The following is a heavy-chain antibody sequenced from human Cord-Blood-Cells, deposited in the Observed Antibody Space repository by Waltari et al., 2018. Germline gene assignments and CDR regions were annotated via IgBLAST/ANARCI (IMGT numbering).Heavy chain of an antibody. J-gene: IGHJ4*02. CDR1: GYTFTSYY. CDR3: ARLDYYDSSGYYYFDY. CDR2: INPSGGST. D-gene: IGHD3-22*01. V-gene: IGHV1-46*01. Sequence: QVQLVQSGAEVKKPGASVKVSCKASGYTFTSYYMHWVRQAPGQGLEWMGIINPSGGSTSYAQKFQGRVAMTRDTSTSTVYMELSSLRSEDTAVYYCARLDYYDSSGYYYFDYWGQGTLVTVSS.